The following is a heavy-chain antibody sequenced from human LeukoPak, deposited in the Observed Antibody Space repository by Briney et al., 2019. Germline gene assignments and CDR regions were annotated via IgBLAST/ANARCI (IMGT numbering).Heavy chain of an antibody. CDR3: AREYGDYVFDY. J-gene: IGHJ4*02. D-gene: IGHD4-17*01. CDR2: IDTANGNT. V-gene: IGHV1-3*04. Sequence: ASVKVSCKASGYTFTSHVIHWVRQAPGHRLDWMGWIDTANGNTQNSQNFQGRVTITADKSTSTAYMELSSLRSEDTAVYYCAREYGDYVFDYWGQGTLVTVSS. CDR1: GYTFTSHV.